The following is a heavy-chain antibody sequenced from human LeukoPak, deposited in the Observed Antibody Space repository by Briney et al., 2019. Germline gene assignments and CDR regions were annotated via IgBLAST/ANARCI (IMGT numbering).Heavy chain of an antibody. CDR2: ISGSGGST. D-gene: IGHD3-22*01. Sequence: GGSLRLSCAASGFTFSSYAMSWVRQAPGKGLEWVSAISGSGGSTYYADSVKGRFTISRDNSKNTLYLQMNSLRAEDTAVYYCAKPDYGSSGYYPYYFDYWGQGTLVTVSS. CDR3: AKPDYGSSGYYPYYFDY. V-gene: IGHV3-23*01. J-gene: IGHJ4*02. CDR1: GFTFSSYA.